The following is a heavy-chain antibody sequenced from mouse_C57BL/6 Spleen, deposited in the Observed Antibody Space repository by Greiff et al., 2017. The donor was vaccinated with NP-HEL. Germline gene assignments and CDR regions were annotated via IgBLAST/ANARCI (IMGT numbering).Heavy chain of an antibody. Sequence: EVMLVESGPELVKPGASVKISCKASGYSFTGYYMHWVKQSSEKSLEWIGEINPSTGGTSYNQKFKGKATLTVDKSSSTAYMQLKSLTSEDSAVYYCARRYYGSSSYYFDYWGQGTTLTVSS. CDR2: INPSTGGT. CDR3: ARRYYGSSSYYFDY. CDR1: GYSFTGYY. J-gene: IGHJ2*01. D-gene: IGHD1-1*01. V-gene: IGHV1-43*01.